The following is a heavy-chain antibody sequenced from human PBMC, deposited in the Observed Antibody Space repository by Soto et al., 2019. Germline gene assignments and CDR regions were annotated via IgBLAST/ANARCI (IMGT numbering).Heavy chain of an antibody. J-gene: IGHJ4*01. CDR1: GFIFTDAW. D-gene: IGHD2-2*01. V-gene: IGHV3-15*07. CDR2: VKGKTDGGTT. CDR3: TTMDNYCSNLPFDY. Sequence: EVQLVESGGGLVKPGGSLTLSCAASGFIFTDAWMNWVRQAPGKGLEWVGHVKGKTDGGTTAYSAPVKGRFTISRDDAKTTLYLQMNSLKTEDTCVYDCTTMDNYCSNLPFDYWGHGTLVTVSS.